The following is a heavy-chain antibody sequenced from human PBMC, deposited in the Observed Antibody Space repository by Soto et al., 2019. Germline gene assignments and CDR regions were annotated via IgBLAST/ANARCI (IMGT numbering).Heavy chain of an antibody. CDR3: ARVGLHSSSWYSFDY. J-gene: IGHJ4*02. V-gene: IGHV1-18*01. CDR2: ISAYNGNT. D-gene: IGHD6-13*01. CDR1: GYTFTSYG. Sequence: GASVKVSCKASGYTFTSYGISWVRQAPGQGLEWMGWISAYNGNTNYAQKLQGRVTMTTDTSTSTAYMELRSLRSDDTAVYYCARVGLHSSSWYSFDYWGQGTLVTVSS.